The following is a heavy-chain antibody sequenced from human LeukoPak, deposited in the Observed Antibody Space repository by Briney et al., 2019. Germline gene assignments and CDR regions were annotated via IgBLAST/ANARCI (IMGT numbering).Heavy chain of an antibody. D-gene: IGHD4-17*01. CDR2: IWYDGSNK. CDR1: GFTFSSYG. CDR3: AKKAEDFGDSVTQH. J-gene: IGHJ1*01. V-gene: IGHV3-33*06. Sequence: GGSLRLSCAASGFTFSSYGMHWVRQAPGKGLEWVAVIWYDGSNKYYADSVKGRFTISRDNSKNTLYLQMNSLRAEDTAVYYCAKKAEDFGDSVTQHWGQGTLVTVSS.